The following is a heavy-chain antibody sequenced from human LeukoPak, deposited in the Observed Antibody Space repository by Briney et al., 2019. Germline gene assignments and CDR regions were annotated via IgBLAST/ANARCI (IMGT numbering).Heavy chain of an antibody. D-gene: IGHD3-3*01. CDR3: ARAPGRFLEWLFFYFGY. CDR1: GFTFSSYL. CDR2: IKQDGSEK. J-gene: IGHJ4*02. Sequence: GGSLRLSCAASGFTFSSYLMSWFRQAPGKGLEWVANIKQDGSEKYYVDSVKGRFTISRENAKNSLYLQMNSLRAEDTAVYYCARAPGRFLEWLFFYFGYWGQGTLVTVSS. V-gene: IGHV3-7*01.